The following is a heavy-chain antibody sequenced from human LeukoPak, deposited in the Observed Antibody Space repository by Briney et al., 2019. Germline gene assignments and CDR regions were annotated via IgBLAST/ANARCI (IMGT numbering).Heavy chain of an antibody. V-gene: IGHV3-11*04. D-gene: IGHD6-6*01. CDR1: GFTFSDSY. CDR3: TRDPRHLDS. CDR2: ISGSGHDI. J-gene: IGHJ4*02. Sequence: GGSLRLSRAASGFTFSDSYMTWVRQAPGKGVEWVAYISGSGHDINYSESAKGRFTISRDNAKNSLYLQMSSLRVEDTAVYYCTRDPRHLDSWGQGTLVTVSS.